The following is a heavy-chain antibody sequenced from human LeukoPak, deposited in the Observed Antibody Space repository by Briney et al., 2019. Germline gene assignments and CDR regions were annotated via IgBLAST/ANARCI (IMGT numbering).Heavy chain of an antibody. D-gene: IGHD5-12*01. CDR2: FIPILDTA. CDR1: GVTFSDYA. J-gene: IGHJ4*02. Sequence: SVKVSCKASGVTFSDYALNWVRQAPGQGLEWMGVFIPILDTANSTQKFQGRLTITADISTNTVYMELSSLRFDDTAVYYCATAVITGYSGYRWGQGTLVTVSS. CDR3: ATAVITGYSGYR. V-gene: IGHV1-69*06.